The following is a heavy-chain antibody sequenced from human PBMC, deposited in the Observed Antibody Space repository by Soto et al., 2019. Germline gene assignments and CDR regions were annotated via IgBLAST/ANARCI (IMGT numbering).Heavy chain of an antibody. J-gene: IGHJ3*02. D-gene: IGHD3-3*01. V-gene: IGHV1-24*01. CDR1: GYTLTELS. CDR2: FDPEDGET. CDR3: ATARHDFWSGYNNAFDI. Sequence: ASVKVSCKVSGYTLTELSMHWVRQAPGKGLEWMGGFDPEDGETIYAQKFQGRVTMTEDTSTDTAYMELSRLRSEDTAVYYCATARHDFWSGYNNAFDIWGQGTMVTVSS.